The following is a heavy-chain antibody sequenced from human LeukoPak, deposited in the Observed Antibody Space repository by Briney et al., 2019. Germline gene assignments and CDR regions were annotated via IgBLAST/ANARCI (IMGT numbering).Heavy chain of an antibody. J-gene: IGHJ4*01. D-gene: IGHD2-21*01. Sequence: GGSLRLSCAASGFTFSSYAMSWVRQAPGKGLKWVSAITSSGTYYADSVKGRFTISRDTSKNTLYLQMTTLRAEDTAIYYCARDRFPIEYWGQGTLVTVSS. V-gene: IGHV3-23*01. CDR3: ARDRFPIEY. CDR1: GFTFSSYA. CDR2: ITSSGT.